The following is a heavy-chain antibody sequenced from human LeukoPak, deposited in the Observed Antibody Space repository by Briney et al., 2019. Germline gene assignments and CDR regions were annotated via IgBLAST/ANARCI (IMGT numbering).Heavy chain of an antibody. CDR3: ARDYTPLYPPDRSTSGHPFDP. CDR1: GYSISSGYY. D-gene: IGHD2-2*01. J-gene: IGHJ5*02. V-gene: IGHV4-38-2*02. CDR2: NYHSGST. Sequence: SETLSLTCTGSGYSISSGYYWGWIRPPSGEGLEWSGSNYHSGSTYYNPSLKSRVTISVDTSKNQFSLKLSSMTAADTAVYYCARDYTPLYPPDRSTSGHPFDPWGQGTLVTVSS.